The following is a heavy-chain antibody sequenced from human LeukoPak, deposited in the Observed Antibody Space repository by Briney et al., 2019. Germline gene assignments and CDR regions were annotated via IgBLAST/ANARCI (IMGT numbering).Heavy chain of an antibody. J-gene: IGHJ4*02. CDR2: ISGSGAST. V-gene: IGHV3-23*01. CDR1: GFTFSSFA. Sequence: PGGSLRLSCAASGFTFSSFAMTWVRQAPGKGLEWVSAISGSGASTYYADSVKGRFTISRDNSKNTLYLQMNSLRADDTAVYYCAKGRGSPYYFEYWGQGTLVTVSS. D-gene: IGHD1-26*01. CDR3: AKGRGSPYYFEY.